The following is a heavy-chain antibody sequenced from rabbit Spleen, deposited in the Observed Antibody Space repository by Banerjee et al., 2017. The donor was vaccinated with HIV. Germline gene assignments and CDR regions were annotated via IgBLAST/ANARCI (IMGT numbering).Heavy chain of an antibody. D-gene: IGHD4-1*01. CDR2: IYNGDGST. CDR3: ARVSQSSGWGEDL. CDR1: GFSFSSGYY. Sequence: QSLEESGGDLVKPGASLTLTCTASGFSFSSGYYMCWVRQAPGKGPEWIACIYNGDGSTYYASWVNGRFTISSDNAQNTVDLQMNSLTAADTATYFCARVSQSSGWGEDLWGQGTLVTVS. V-gene: IGHV1S40*01. J-gene: IGHJ3*01.